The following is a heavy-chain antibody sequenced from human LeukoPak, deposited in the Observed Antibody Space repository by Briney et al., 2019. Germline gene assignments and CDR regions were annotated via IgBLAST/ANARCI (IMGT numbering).Heavy chain of an antibody. V-gene: IGHV3-20*04. CDR1: GFTFSSYS. CDR2: INWNGGST. J-gene: IGHJ4*02. D-gene: IGHD3-10*01. CDR3: ARGHDRGVMFYVY. Sequence: PGGSLRLSCAASGFTFSSYSMNWVRQAPGKGLEWVPGINWNGGSTGYADSVKGRFTIPRDNAKNSLYLQMNSLRAEDTALYYCARGHDRGVMFYVYWGQGTLVTVSS.